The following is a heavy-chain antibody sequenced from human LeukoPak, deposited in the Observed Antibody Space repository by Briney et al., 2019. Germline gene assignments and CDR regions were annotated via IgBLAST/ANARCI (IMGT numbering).Heavy chain of an antibody. CDR1: GFTFGSYS. D-gene: IGHD3-22*01. CDR2: ISSSSSYI. Sequence: GGSLRLSCAASGFTFGSYSMNWVRQAPGKGLEWVSSISSSSSYIYYADSVKGRFTISRDNAKNSLYLQMNSLRAEDTAVYYCARVDPGGYYDSSGYPMDVWGKGTTVTVSS. V-gene: IGHV3-21*01. CDR3: ARVDPGGYYDSSGYPMDV. J-gene: IGHJ6*03.